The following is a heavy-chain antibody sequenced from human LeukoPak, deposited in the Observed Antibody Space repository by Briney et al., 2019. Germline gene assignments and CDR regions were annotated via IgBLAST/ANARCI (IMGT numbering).Heavy chain of an antibody. CDR2: ISTSGTSI. J-gene: IGHJ4*02. Sequence: TGGSLRLSCAASGFTFSSYAMNWVRQAPGKGLEWVSFISTSGTSIYYTDSVRGRFTISRDNAKNSLYLQMNSLRAEDTAVYYCARGACSSTNCYKDWGQGTLVTVSS. D-gene: IGHD2-2*02. V-gene: IGHV3-48*03. CDR1: GFTFSSYA. CDR3: ARGACSSTNCYKD.